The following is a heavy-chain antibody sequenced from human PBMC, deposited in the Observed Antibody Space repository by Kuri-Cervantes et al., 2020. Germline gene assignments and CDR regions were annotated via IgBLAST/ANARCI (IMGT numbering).Heavy chain of an antibody. D-gene: IGHD2-2*01. Sequence: ASVKVSCKASGYTFTSYAMNWVRQAPGQGLEWMGWISAYNGNTNYAQKLQGRVTMTTDTSMSTAYMELRSLRSGDTAVYYCARIGRIGDIVVVPAATYYYYGMDVWGQGTTVTVSS. J-gene: IGHJ6*02. CDR2: ISAYNGNT. CDR1: GYTFTSYA. CDR3: ARIGRIGDIVVVPAATYYYYGMDV. V-gene: IGHV1-18*01.